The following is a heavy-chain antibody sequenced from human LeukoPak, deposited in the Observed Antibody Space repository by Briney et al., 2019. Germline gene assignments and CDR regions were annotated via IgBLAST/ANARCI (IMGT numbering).Heavy chain of an antibody. CDR1: GGSISSGDYY. CDR3: ARAPLSGYYLYYFDY. CDR2: IYYSGST. D-gene: IGHD3-22*01. J-gene: IGHJ4*02. Sequence: SETLSLTCTVSGGSISSGDYYWSWIRQPPGEGLEWIGYIYYSGSTYYNPSLKSRVTISVDTSKNQFSLKLSSVTAADTAVYYCARAPLSGYYLYYFDYWGQGTLVTVSS. V-gene: IGHV4-30-4*01.